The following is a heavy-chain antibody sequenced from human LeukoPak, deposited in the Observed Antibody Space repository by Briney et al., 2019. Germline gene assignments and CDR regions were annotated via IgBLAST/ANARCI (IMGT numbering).Heavy chain of an antibody. Sequence: GGSLRLSCVASGFTFSNYGMHWVRQAPGKGLEWVATITYDGSSEYYADSVKDRFTVSRDNPKNTLYLQMSSLKTEDTAVYYCAKRGDGGHKSLEYWGQGTLVIVSS. CDR2: ITYDGSSE. D-gene: IGHD3-16*01. J-gene: IGHJ4*02. CDR1: GFTFSNYG. CDR3: AKRGDGGHKSLEY. V-gene: IGHV3-30*18.